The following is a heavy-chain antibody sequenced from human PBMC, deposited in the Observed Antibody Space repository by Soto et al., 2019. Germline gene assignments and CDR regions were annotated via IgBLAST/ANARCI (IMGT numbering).Heavy chain of an antibody. CDR2: ISSSSSYI. CDR3: ARSEYSSSPTQEIWFDP. CDR1: GFTFSSYS. Sequence: PGGSLRLSCAASGFTFSSYSMDWVRQAPGKGLEWVSSISSSSSYIYYADSVKGRFTISRDNAKNSLYLQMNSLRAEDTAVYYCARSEYSSSPTQEIWFDPWGQGTLVTVSS. D-gene: IGHD6-6*01. V-gene: IGHV3-21*01. J-gene: IGHJ5*02.